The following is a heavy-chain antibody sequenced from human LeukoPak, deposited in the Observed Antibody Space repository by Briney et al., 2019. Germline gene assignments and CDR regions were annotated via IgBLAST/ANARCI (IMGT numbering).Heavy chain of an antibody. CDR3: ASTTTVTLNWFDP. V-gene: IGHV4-34*01. J-gene: IGHJ5*02. Sequence: PSETLSLTCTVYGGSFSGYYWSWIRQPPGKGLEWIGEINHSGSTNYNPSLKSRVTISVDTSKNQFSLKLSSVTAADTAVYYCASTTTVTLNWFDPWGQGTLVTVSS. D-gene: IGHD4-17*01. CDR2: INHSGST. CDR1: GGSFSGYY.